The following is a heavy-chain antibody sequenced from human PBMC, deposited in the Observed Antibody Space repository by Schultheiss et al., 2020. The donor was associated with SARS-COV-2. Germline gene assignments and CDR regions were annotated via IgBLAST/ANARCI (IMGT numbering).Heavy chain of an antibody. J-gene: IGHJ4*02. CDR3: ARDRQRYCSGGSCYSVGY. CDR1: GFTFSSYG. V-gene: IGHV3-30*03. CDR2: ISYDGSNK. Sequence: GGSLRLSCAASGFTFSSYGMHWVRQAPGKGLEWVAVISYDGSNKYYADSVKGRFTISRDNSKNTLYLQMNSLGAEDTAVYYCARDRQRYCSGGSCYSVGYWGQGTLVTVSS. D-gene: IGHD2-15*01.